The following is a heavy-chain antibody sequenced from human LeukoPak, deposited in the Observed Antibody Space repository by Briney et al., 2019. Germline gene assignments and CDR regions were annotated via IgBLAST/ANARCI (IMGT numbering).Heavy chain of an antibody. CDR3: ATRTGPSPYYYDSSGYGSPGAFDI. V-gene: IGHV3-53*01. D-gene: IGHD3-22*01. J-gene: IGHJ3*02. CDR2: IYNGGST. CDR1: GFIVSNNY. Sequence: PAGSPSPSCAASGFIVSNNYMRWVRQAPGKGLEWGSVIYNGGSTYYADSVKGRFTISRDNSKNTLYLQMNSLRAEDTAVYYCATRTGPSPYYYDSSGYGSPGAFDIWGQGTMVTVSS.